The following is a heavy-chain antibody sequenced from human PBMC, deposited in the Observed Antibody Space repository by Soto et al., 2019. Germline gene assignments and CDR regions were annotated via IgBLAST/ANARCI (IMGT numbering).Heavy chain of an antibody. J-gene: IGHJ5*02. D-gene: IGHD3-10*01. CDR1: GLTFSRYE. CDR3: AREASGSYDNTNWFDP. V-gene: IGHV3-48*03. Sequence: SLLLSCAASGLTFSRYEMTWVRQAPGKGLDWVSYISSSGFTISYADSVKGRFTISRDNAKNSLYLQMSSLRAADTAVYYCAREASGSYDNTNWFDPWGQGTMVTVSS. CDR2: ISSSGFTI.